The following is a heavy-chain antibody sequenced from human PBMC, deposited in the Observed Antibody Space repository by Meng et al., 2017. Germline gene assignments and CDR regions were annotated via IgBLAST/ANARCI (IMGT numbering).Heavy chain of an antibody. CDR3: ARDRNRLSTVTLLFDP. CDR1: GYTFTSYA. Sequence: VQLLQSGAEVKKPGASLKVSCKASGYTFTSYAMHWVRQAPGQRLEWMGWINAGNGNTKYSQKFQGRVTITRDTSASTAYMELSSLRSEDTAVYYCARDRNRLSTVTLLFDPWGQGTLVTVSS. D-gene: IGHD4-17*01. CDR2: INAGNGNT. J-gene: IGHJ5*02. V-gene: IGHV1-3*01.